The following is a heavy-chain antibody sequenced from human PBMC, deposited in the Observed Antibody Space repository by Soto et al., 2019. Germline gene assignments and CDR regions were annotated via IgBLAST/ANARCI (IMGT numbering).Heavy chain of an antibody. CDR3: ARLVNEQWLAPYNWFDP. Sequence: KPSETLSLTCTVSGGSISSSSYYWGWIRQPPGKGLEWIGSIYYSGSTYYNPSLKSRVTISVDTSKNQFSLKLSSVTAADTAVYYCARLVNEQWLAPYNWFDPWGQGTLVTVSS. CDR1: GGSISSSSYY. CDR2: IYYSGST. V-gene: IGHV4-39*01. D-gene: IGHD6-19*01. J-gene: IGHJ5*02.